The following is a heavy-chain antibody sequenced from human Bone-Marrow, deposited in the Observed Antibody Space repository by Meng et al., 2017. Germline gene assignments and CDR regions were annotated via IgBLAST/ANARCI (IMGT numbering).Heavy chain of an antibody. V-gene: IGHV1-69*04. Sequence: SVKVSCKASGGTFSSYTISWVRQAPGQGLEWMGRIIPILGIANYAQKFQGRVTITADKSTSTAYTELSSLRSEDTAVYYCARDLLAVAGTLGWGQGTLVTVSS. CDR3: ARDLLAVAGTLG. D-gene: IGHD6-19*01. CDR2: IIPILGIA. CDR1: GGTFSSYT. J-gene: IGHJ4*02.